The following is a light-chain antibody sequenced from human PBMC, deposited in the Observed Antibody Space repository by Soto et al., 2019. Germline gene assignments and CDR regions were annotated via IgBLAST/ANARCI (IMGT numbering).Light chain of an antibody. CDR2: EVS. CDR3: SSYTSSTTPVV. J-gene: IGLJ2*01. Sequence: QSALTQPASVSGSPGQSITTSCTGTSSDVGGYNYVSWYRQHPGKAPKLMLYEVSNRPSGVSNRFSGSKSGHTASLTISGLQAEDEADYYCSSYTSSTTPVVFGGGTKLTVL. CDR1: SSDVGGYNY. V-gene: IGLV2-14*01.